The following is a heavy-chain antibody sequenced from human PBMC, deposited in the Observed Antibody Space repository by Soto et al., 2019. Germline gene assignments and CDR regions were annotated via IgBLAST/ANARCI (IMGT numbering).Heavy chain of an antibody. V-gene: IGHV4-34*01. CDR1: GGAFIGYY. J-gene: IGHJ6*02. Sequence: KPSETLSLTCAVYGGAFIGYYCIFIRQPPFKGLEWIGEINHSGSTNYNPSLKSRVTISVDTSKNQFSLKLSSVTAADTAVYYCARGNLGYCSGGGCSRYYYGMDVWGQGTTVTVSS. CDR2: INHSGST. CDR3: ARGNLGYCSGGGCSRYYYGMDV. D-gene: IGHD2-15*01.